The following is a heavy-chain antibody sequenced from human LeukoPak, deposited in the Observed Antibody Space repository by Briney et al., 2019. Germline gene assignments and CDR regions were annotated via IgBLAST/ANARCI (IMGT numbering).Heavy chain of an antibody. CDR1: GGSFSGYY. J-gene: IGHJ5*02. V-gene: IGHV4-34*01. Sequence: SETLSLTCAVYGGSFSGYYWSWIRQPPGKGLEWIGEINHSGSTNYNPSLKSRVTISVDTSKNQFSLKLSSVTAADTAVYYCASKPHGGSNWFDPWGQGTLVTVSS. D-gene: IGHD2-15*01. CDR3: ASKPHGGSNWFDP. CDR2: INHSGST.